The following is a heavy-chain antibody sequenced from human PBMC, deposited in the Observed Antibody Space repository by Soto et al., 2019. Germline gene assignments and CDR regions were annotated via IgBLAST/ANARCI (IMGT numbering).Heavy chain of an antibody. CDR2: IIPIFGTA. Sequence: QVQLVQSGAEVKKPGSSVKVSCKASGGTFSSYAISWVRQAPGQGLEWMGGIIPIFGTANYAQKFQGRVMITADESTSTAYMELSSLRSEDTAVYYCARQTDIVVVPAAIMGSGWFDPWGQGTLVTVSS. V-gene: IGHV1-69*01. D-gene: IGHD2-2*02. CDR1: GGTFSSYA. CDR3: ARQTDIVVVPAAIMGSGWFDP. J-gene: IGHJ5*02.